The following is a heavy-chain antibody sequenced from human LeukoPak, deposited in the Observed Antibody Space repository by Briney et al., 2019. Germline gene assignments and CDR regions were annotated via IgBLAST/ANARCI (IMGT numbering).Heavy chain of an antibody. D-gene: IGHD5-18*01. CDR3: ARGLVVVPARIENVYVDTAMDGDY. CDR2: IIPIFGTA. Sequence: SVKVSCKASGGTFSSYAISWVRQAPGQGLEWMGGIIPIFGTANYAQKFQGRVTITADESTSTAYMELSRLRSDDTAVYYCARGLVVVPARIENVYVDTAMDGDYWGQGTLVTVSS. CDR1: GGTFSSYA. J-gene: IGHJ4*02. V-gene: IGHV1-69*01.